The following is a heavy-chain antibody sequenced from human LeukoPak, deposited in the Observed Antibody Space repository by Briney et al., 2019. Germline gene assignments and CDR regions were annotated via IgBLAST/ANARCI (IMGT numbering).Heavy chain of an antibody. CDR2: INHSGST. Sequence: SETLSLTCAVYGGSVSGYYWSWIRQPPGKGLEWIGEINHSGSTNYNPSLKSRVTISVDTSKNQFSLKLSSVTAADTAVYYCASPWDFWGQGTLVTVSS. V-gene: IGHV4-34*01. J-gene: IGHJ4*02. CDR1: GGSVSGYY. CDR3: ASPWDF.